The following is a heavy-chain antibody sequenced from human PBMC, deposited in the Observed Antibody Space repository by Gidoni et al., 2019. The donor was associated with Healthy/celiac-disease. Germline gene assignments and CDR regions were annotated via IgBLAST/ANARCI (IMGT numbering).Heavy chain of an antibody. CDR1: GVTFNSYA. CDR3: ARVRRWLQSSYFDY. V-gene: IGHV1-69*01. D-gene: IGHD5-12*01. Sequence: QVQLVQSGAEVKKPGSSVQVSCKASGVTFNSYAISWVRQAPGQGLEWMGGIIPIFGTANNAQKFQGRVTITADESTSTAYMELSSLRAEDTAVYYCARVRRWLQSSYFDYWGQGTLVTVSS. J-gene: IGHJ4*02. CDR2: IIPIFGTA.